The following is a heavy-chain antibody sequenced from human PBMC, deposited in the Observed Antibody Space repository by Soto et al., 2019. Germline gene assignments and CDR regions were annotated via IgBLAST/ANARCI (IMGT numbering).Heavy chain of an antibody. CDR1: GGSMNDYY. CDR2: IFTSGNT. Sequence: QVQLQESGPGLVKPSETLSLTCTVSGGSMNDYYWSWIRQPAGKGLEWIGRIFTSGNTNYNPSLRSRLTMSVDTSTNQVSLRPTSVTAADTAVYYCASGRLVSRYYGLDVWGQGTTVTVSS. D-gene: IGHD6-6*01. V-gene: IGHV4-4*07. CDR3: ASGRLVSRYYGLDV. J-gene: IGHJ6*02.